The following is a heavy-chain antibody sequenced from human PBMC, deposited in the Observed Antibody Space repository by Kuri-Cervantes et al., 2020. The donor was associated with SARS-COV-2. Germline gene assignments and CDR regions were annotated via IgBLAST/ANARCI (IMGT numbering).Heavy chain of an antibody. J-gene: IGHJ6*03. CDR2: VNHRGST. D-gene: IGHD4-17*01. CDR1: GESFSGYY. Sequence: GSLRLSCAFYGESFSGYYWNWIRQSPGKGLEWIGEVNHRGSTNYNPSLKSRVTISVDTSSKQFSLHLGSVTAADTAVYYCARAYGFLRYIYYMDVWARGTTVTVSS. V-gene: IGHV4-34*01. CDR3: ARAYGFLRYIYYMDV.